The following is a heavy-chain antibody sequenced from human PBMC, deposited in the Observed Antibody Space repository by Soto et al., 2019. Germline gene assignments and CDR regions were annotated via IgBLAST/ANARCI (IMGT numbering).Heavy chain of an antibody. V-gene: IGHV3-15*01. CDR1: GFTFSNAW. D-gene: IGHD2-15*01. J-gene: IGHJ4*02. CDR2: IKSKTDGGTT. CDR3: TTEGYCSGGSCYTFDS. Sequence: GSLRLSCAASGFTFSNAWMSWVRQAPGKGLEWVGRIKSKTDGGTTDYAAPVKGSFTISRDDSKKTLYLKMKSLKTEDTALYYCTTEGYCSGGSCYTFDSWGQGTLVTVSP.